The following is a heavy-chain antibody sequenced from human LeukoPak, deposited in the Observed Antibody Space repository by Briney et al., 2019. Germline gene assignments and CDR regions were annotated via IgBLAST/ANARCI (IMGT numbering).Heavy chain of an antibody. Sequence: PGRSLRLSCAASGFIFSNYAMSWVRQAPGKGLECVSIISGTSDSTYYADSVKGRFTISRDNSKNTLYLQMNSLRAEDTAVYYCAKGFAPSGYSYGSPVLGYWGQGTLVTVSS. CDR1: GFIFSNYA. V-gene: IGHV3-23*01. CDR3: AKGFAPSGYSYGSPVLGY. D-gene: IGHD5-18*01. J-gene: IGHJ4*02. CDR2: ISGTSDST.